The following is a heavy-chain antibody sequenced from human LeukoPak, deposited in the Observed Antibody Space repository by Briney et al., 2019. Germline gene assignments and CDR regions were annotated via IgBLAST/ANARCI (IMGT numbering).Heavy chain of an antibody. Sequence: GGSLRLSCAASGFTFSSYAMSCVRQAPGKGLEWVSAISGSGGSTYYADSVKGRFTISRDNSKNTLYLQMNSLRAEDTAVYYCAKDKSPGIAAAGVVDYWGQGTLVTVSS. D-gene: IGHD6-13*01. CDR2: ISGSGGST. V-gene: IGHV3-23*01. CDR3: AKDKSPGIAAAGVVDY. CDR1: GFTFSSYA. J-gene: IGHJ4*02.